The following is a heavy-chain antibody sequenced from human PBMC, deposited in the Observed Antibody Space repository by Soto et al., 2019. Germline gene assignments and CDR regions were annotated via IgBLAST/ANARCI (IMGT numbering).Heavy chain of an antibody. CDR2: IIPIFPTP. D-gene: IGHD1-20*01. CDR3: ARYNARQQLGGNYYYGIDV. CDR1: GGTFGNSA. J-gene: IGHJ6*02. Sequence: QVPLVQSGAEVKKPGSSVTVSCTASGGTFGNSAISWVRQAPGQGLEWMGGIIPIFPTPDYAQKVHGRVTITADESTTTAYMEVTSLKSEDTAVYYCARYNARQQLGGNYYYGIDVWGQCTTVTVSS. V-gene: IGHV1-69*12.